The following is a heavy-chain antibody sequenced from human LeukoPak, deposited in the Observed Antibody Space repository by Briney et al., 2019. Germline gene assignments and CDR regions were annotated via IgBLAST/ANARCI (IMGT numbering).Heavy chain of an antibody. J-gene: IGHJ4*02. CDR1: GFTFSSYA. V-gene: IGHV3-48*02. Sequence: GGSLRLSCAASGFTFSSYAMSWARQAPGKGLEWISFISASSEDIDYADSVKGRFTISRDNAENSLSLQMNSLTDDDTAVYYCARGAHRGAWLIDYWGQGTLVTVSS. D-gene: IGHD2-21*01. CDR3: ARGAHRGAWLIDY. CDR2: ISASSEDI.